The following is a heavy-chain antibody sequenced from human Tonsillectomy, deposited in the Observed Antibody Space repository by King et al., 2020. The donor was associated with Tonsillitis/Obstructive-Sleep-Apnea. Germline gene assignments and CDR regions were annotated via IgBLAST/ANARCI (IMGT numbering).Heavy chain of an antibody. V-gene: IGHV3-20*04. Sequence: VQLVESGGGVVRPGGSLRLSCSASGFTLDDYGMSWVRQAPGKGLEWVSNIHWHGGSTAYADSVKGRFTISRDNAKNSLYLQMDSLRAEDTALYYCAREGHFSSTYYTGSGYYGMDVWGQGTTVTVS. J-gene: IGHJ6*02. D-gene: IGHD6-13*01. CDR2: IHWHGGST. CDR1: GFTLDDYG. CDR3: AREGHFSSTYYTGSGYYGMDV.